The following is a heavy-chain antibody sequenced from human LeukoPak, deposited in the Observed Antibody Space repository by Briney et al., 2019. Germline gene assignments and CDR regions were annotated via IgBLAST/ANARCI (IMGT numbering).Heavy chain of an antibody. CDR3: ARGGSRYDAFDI. Sequence: PSETLSLTCTVSGGSINSYYWSWIRQPAGKGLEWIGRIYASGSTNYNPSLKSRVTMSVDTSKNQFSLKLSSVTAADTAVYYCARGGSRYDAFDIWGQGTMVTLSS. CDR1: GGSINSYY. D-gene: IGHD1-26*01. J-gene: IGHJ3*02. V-gene: IGHV4-4*07. CDR2: IYASGST.